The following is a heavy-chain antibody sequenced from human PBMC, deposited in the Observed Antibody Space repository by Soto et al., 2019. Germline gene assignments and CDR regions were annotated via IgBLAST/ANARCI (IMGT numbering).Heavy chain of an antibody. CDR3: ARRNYDSRAGFDP. Sequence: LSLTCTVSGGSISSGDYYWSWIRQHPGKGLEWIGYIYNSGSTYHNPSLKSRVTISVDTSKNQFSLKLSSVTAADTAVYYCARRNYDSRAGFDPWGQGTLVTVSS. CDR2: IYNSGST. D-gene: IGHD3-22*01. CDR1: GGSISSGDYY. V-gene: IGHV4-31*03. J-gene: IGHJ5*02.